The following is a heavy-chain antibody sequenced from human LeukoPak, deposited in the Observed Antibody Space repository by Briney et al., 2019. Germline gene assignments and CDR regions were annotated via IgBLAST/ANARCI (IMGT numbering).Heavy chain of an antibody. V-gene: IGHV1-69*13. Sequence: ASVKVSFKASGGTFSSYAISWVRQAPGQGLEWMGGIIPIFGTANYAQKFQGRVTITADESTSTAYMELSSLRSEDTAVYYCARDCAYYDSSGYYPSDYYYGMDVWGQGTTVTVSS. J-gene: IGHJ6*02. CDR2: IIPIFGTA. D-gene: IGHD3-22*01. CDR1: GGTFSSYA. CDR3: ARDCAYYDSSGYYPSDYYYGMDV.